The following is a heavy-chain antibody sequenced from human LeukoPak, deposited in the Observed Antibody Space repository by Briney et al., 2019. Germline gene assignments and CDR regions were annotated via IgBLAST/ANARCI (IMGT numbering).Heavy chain of an antibody. CDR3: ARDAYDSSGYYYVSGQDY. J-gene: IGHJ4*02. CDR2: IYYSGST. V-gene: IGHV4-59*01. Sequence: SETLSLTCTVSGGSISSYYWSWIRQPPGKGLEWIGYIYYSGSTNYNPSLKSRVTISVDTSKNQFSLKLSSVTAADTAVYYCARDAYDSSGYYYVSGQDYWGQGTLVTVSS. D-gene: IGHD3-22*01. CDR1: GGSISSYY.